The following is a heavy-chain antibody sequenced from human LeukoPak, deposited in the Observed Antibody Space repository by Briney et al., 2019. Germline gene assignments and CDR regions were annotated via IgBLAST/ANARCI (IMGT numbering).Heavy chain of an antibody. CDR1: GGTFSSYA. Sequence: EASVKVSCKASGGTFSSYAISWVRQAPGQGLEWMGGIIPIFGTANYAQKFQGRVTITADESTSTACMELSSLRSEDTAVYYCARDGSGRNAFDIWGQGTMVTVSS. CDR3: ARDGSGRNAFDI. D-gene: IGHD3-10*01. J-gene: IGHJ3*02. V-gene: IGHV1-69*13. CDR2: IIPIFGTA.